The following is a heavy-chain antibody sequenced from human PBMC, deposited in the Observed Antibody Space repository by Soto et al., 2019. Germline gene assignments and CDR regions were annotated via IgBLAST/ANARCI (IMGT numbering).Heavy chain of an antibody. J-gene: IGHJ5*02. V-gene: IGHV4-31*03. CDR2: IYYSGST. CDR3: ARSTPVAGDGGPIWFDP. CDR1: GGSLSSGGYY. D-gene: IGHD3-16*01. Sequence: PSETLSLTCTVSGGSLSSGGYYWSWIRQHPGKGLEWIGYIYYSGSTYYNPSLKSRITISVDTSKNQFSLKLSSVTAADTAVYYCARSTPVAGDGGPIWFDPWGRGTLVTVSS.